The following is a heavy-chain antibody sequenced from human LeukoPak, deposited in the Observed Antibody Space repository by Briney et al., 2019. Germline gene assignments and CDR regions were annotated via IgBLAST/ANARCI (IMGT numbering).Heavy chain of an antibody. CDR2: ISVSGDIT. V-gene: IGHV3-23*01. Sequence: GGSLRLSCAASGFTFSAYGMGWVRQAPGKGLEWVSAISVSGDITNYADSVKGRFTISRDNSKNTVSLQMNGLRAEDTALYYCAKDQRFCSGGYCYGWLDPWGQGTLVTVSS. CDR1: GFTFSAYG. CDR3: AKDQRFCSGGYCYGWLDP. D-gene: IGHD2-15*01. J-gene: IGHJ5*02.